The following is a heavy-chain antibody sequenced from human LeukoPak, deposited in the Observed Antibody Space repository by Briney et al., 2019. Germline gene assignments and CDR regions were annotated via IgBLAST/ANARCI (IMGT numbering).Heavy chain of an antibody. CDR1: GYSISSGYY. Sequence: PSETLSLTCTVSGYSISSGYYWGWIRQPPGKGLEWIGSIYHSGSTYYNPSLKSRVTISVDTSKNQFSLKLSSVTAADTVVYYCARDGNWNDRGWFDPWGQGTLVTVSS. V-gene: IGHV4-38-2*02. D-gene: IGHD1-1*01. CDR2: IYHSGST. J-gene: IGHJ5*02. CDR3: ARDGNWNDRGWFDP.